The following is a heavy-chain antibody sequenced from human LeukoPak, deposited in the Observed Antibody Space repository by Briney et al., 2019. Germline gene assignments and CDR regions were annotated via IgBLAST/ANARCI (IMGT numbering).Heavy chain of an antibody. J-gene: IGHJ6*02. Sequence: GGSRRLSCEASGFTFSSYWMTWVRQVPGRGPEWVANVNRDGSETYYLDSVKGRFTISKDNAKNSLYLQMNSLRAEDTALYHCARNNGMDVWGQGTTVIVSS. V-gene: IGHV3-7*03. CDR2: VNRDGSET. CDR3: ARNNGMDV. CDR1: GFTFSSYW.